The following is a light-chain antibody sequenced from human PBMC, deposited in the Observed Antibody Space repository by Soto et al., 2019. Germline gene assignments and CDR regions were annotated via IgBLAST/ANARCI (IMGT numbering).Light chain of an antibody. V-gene: IGLV1-47*01. CDR2: RNN. CDR1: SSNIGINY. Sequence: QSVLTQPPSASGTPGQRVTVSCSGSSSNIGINYVYWYQQLPGTAPKLLIYRNNQRPSGVPDRFSGSNSGTSAFLAISGLRSEDEADYYCAAWDDSLSGVVFGGGTQLTVL. CDR3: AAWDDSLSGVV. J-gene: IGLJ2*01.